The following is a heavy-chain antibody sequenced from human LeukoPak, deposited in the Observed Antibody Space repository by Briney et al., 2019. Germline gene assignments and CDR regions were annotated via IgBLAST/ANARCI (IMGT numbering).Heavy chain of an antibody. V-gene: IGHV1-18*01. CDR2: ISAYTGNT. Sequence: ASVKVSCKTSGYTFTSYGISWVRQAPGQGLEWVGWISAYTGNTNYAQRVQGRVALTTDPSTSTSYMELKSLRYDDTAIYYCAETYYYDNSDYLGHWGQGTQVIVSS. CDR1: GYTFTSYG. CDR3: AETYYYDNSDYLGH. J-gene: IGHJ4*02. D-gene: IGHD3-22*01.